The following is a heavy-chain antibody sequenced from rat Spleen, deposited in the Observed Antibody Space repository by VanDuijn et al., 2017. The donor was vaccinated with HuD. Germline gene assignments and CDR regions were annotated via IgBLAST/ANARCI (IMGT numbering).Heavy chain of an antibody. V-gene: IGHV5S10*01. CDR1: GFTFSDYN. Sequence: EVQLVESGGGLVQPGRSLKLSCAASGFTFSDYNMAWVRQAPKKGLEWVATIIYDGTRTFYRDSVKGRFTLSRDNAKSTLYLQMDSLRSEDTATHYCTRHAYYDGYYHWYFDFWGPGTMVTVSS. J-gene: IGHJ1*01. D-gene: IGHD1-12*03. CDR2: IIYDGTRT. CDR3: TRHAYYDGYYHWYFDF.